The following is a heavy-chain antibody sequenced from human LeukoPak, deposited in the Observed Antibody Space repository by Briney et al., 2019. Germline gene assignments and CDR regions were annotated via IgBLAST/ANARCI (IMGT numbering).Heavy chain of an antibody. CDR2: INPNSGGT. CDR3: ARVGGRFAIGPEY. CDR1: GYTFTGYY. J-gene: IGHJ4*02. Sequence: ASVKVSCKASGYTFTGYYMHWVRQAPGQGLEWMGGINPNSGGTNYAQKFQGRVTMTRDTSISTAYMELSRLRSDDTAVYYCARVGGRFAIGPEYSGQGTLVTVSS. V-gene: IGHV1-2*02. D-gene: IGHD2-21*01.